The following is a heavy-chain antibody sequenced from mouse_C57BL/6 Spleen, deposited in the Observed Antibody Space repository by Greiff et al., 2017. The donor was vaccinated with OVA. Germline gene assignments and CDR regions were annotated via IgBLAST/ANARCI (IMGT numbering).Heavy chain of an antibody. CDR3: ARRVDYDGSSDSYAMDY. CDR2: IYWDDDK. Sequence: QVQLKESGPGILQSSQTLSLTCSFSGFSLSTSGMGVSWIRQPSGKGLEWLAHIYWDDDKRYNPSLKSRLTISKDTSRNQVFLKITSVDTADTATYYCARRVDYDGSSDSYAMDYWGQGTSVTVSS. J-gene: IGHJ4*01. D-gene: IGHD1-1*01. V-gene: IGHV8-12*01. CDR1: GFSLSTSGMG.